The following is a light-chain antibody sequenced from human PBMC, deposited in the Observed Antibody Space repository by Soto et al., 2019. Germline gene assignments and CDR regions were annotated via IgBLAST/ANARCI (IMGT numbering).Light chain of an antibody. V-gene: IGKV3-20*01. CDR1: QGCDSKY. Sequence: EIVLTQSPGSLSLSSGERATLSCRASQGCDSKYLNWDQQKPGQTPRLLIYGASSRATAIPDRFSGSESGADFNLTISRLEPEDLAVAYCQEYGSSPLTFGGLTNVDIK. CDR2: GAS. J-gene: IGKJ4*01. CDR3: QEYGSSPLT.